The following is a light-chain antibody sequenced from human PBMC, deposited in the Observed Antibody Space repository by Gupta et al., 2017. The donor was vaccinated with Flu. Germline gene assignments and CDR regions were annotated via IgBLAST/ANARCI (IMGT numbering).Light chain of an antibody. Sequence: DIQMTQSPSTLSASVGDRVTITCRASQSFSGWLAWYQQKPGKAPQLLIYKTSNVESGVPLRFSGSESGTEFTLTISSLQPDDFATYYCQQENNSSRTFGQGTKVEIK. J-gene: IGKJ1*01. CDR1: QSFSGW. V-gene: IGKV1-5*03. CDR2: KTS. CDR3: QQENNSSRT.